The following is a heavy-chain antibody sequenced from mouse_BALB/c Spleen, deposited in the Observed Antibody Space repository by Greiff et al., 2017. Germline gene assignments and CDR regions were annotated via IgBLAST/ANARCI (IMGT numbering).Heavy chain of an antibody. Sequence: EVQRVESGGGLVKPGGSLKLSCAASGFAFSSYDMSWVRQTPEKRLEWVAYISSGGGSTYYPDTVKGRFTISRDNAKNTLYLQMSSLKSEDTAMYYCARRQGYGNYAYYAMDYWGQGTSVTVAS. CDR1: GFAFSSYD. D-gene: IGHD2-10*02. V-gene: IGHV5-12-1*01. CDR3: ARRQGYGNYAYYAMDY. J-gene: IGHJ4*01. CDR2: ISSGGGST.